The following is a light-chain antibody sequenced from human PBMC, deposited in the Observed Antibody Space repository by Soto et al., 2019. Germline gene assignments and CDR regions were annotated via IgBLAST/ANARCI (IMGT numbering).Light chain of an antibody. V-gene: IGLV1-44*01. CDR1: SSNIGRNT. CDR2: SND. J-gene: IGLJ7*01. Sequence: QSVLTQPPSASGTPGQRVTISCSGSSSNIGRNTVNWYQQLPGTAPKLLIYSNDQRPSGVPDRFSGSKSGTSASLAISGLQSDDEADYYCAAWDDSLNGSVFGGGTQLTVL. CDR3: AAWDDSLNGSV.